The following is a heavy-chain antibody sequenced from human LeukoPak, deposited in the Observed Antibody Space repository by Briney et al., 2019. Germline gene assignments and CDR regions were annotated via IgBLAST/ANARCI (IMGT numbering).Heavy chain of an antibody. CDR2: INPNSGGT. CDR3: ARGFRGVILHYYYMDV. V-gene: IGHV1-2*02. Sequence: GASVKVSCKASGYTFTGYYMHWVRQAPGQGLEWMGWINPNSGGTNYAQKFQGRVTMTRDTSISTAYMELSRLRSDDTAVYYCARGFRGVILHYYYMDVWGKGTTVTVSS. D-gene: IGHD3-10*01. J-gene: IGHJ6*03. CDR1: GYTFTGYY.